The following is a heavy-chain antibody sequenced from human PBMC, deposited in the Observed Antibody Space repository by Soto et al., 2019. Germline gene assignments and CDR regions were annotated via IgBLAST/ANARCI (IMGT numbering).Heavy chain of an antibody. CDR3: ARDDYGDYRLRGY. Sequence: EVQLVESGGGLVKPGGSLRLSCAASGFTFSSYSMNWVRQAPGKGLEWVSSISSSSSYIYYADSVKGRFTISRDNAKNSLYLQINSLRAEDTAVYYCARDDYGDYRLRGYWGQGTLVTVSS. D-gene: IGHD4-17*01. J-gene: IGHJ4*02. V-gene: IGHV3-21*01. CDR2: ISSSSSYI. CDR1: GFTFSSYS.